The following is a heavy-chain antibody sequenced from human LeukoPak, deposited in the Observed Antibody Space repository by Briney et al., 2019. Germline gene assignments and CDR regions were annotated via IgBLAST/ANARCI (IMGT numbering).Heavy chain of an antibody. CDR1: VYTFTNFY. J-gene: IGHJ4*02. V-gene: IGHV1-2*02. CDR3: ARRPINCIITNCYVDY. D-gene: IGHD2-2*01. CDR2: MNPNSGDT. Sequence: ASVKVSCTASVYTFTNFYIHWVRQAPGQRLEWMGWMNPNSGDTSYAREFQDRVTMTRDTSLSTAYMELSRLRSDDTAVYFCARRPINCIITNCYVDYWGQGTLVTVPS.